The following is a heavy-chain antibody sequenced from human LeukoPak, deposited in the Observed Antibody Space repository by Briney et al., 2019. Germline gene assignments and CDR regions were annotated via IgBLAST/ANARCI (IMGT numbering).Heavy chain of an antibody. CDR1: GFTFSSYA. Sequence: PGRSLRLSCAASGFTFSSYAMHWVRQAPGKGLEWVAVISYDGSNKYYADSMKGRFTISRDNSKNTLYLQMNSLRAEDTAVYYCARRGWEALGYWGQGTLVTVSS. CDR3: ARRGWEALGY. D-gene: IGHD1-26*01. V-gene: IGHV3-30-3*01. J-gene: IGHJ4*02. CDR2: ISYDGSNK.